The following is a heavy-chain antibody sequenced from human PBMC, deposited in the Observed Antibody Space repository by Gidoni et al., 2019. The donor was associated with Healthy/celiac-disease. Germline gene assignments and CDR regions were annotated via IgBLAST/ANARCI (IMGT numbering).Heavy chain of an antibody. V-gene: IGHV1-2*02. CDR2: INPNSGGT. Sequence: QVQLVQSGAEVKKPGASVKVSCKASGYTFPGYYMHWVRQAPGQGLEWMGWINPNSGGTNYAQKFQGRVTMTRDTSISTAYMELSRLRSDDTAVYYCARGGVLGIAADPDLDYWGQGTLVTVSS. CDR3: ARGGVLGIAADPDLDY. CDR1: GYTFPGYY. J-gene: IGHJ4*02. D-gene: IGHD6-13*01.